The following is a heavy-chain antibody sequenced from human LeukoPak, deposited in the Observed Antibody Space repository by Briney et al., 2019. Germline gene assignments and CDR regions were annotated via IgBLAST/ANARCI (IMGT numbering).Heavy chain of an antibody. CDR2: ISSSGSSL. D-gene: IGHD1-26*01. CDR1: GFTFRDSY. J-gene: IGHJ5*02. Sequence: GGSLRLSCAASGFTFRDSYMSWIRQAPGKGLEWVSYISSSGSSLNYADSVRGRFTISRDNAKNSLYLLMNSLRAEDTAVYYCARVAVGSYDWFDPXGQGTLVTVSS. CDR3: ARVAVGSYDWFDP. V-gene: IGHV3-11*01.